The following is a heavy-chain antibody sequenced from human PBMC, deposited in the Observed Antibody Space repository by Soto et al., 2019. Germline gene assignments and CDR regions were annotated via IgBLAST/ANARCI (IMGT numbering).Heavy chain of an antibody. CDR3: ARHSLALRKNNWFDP. CDR2: IFYLGSS. D-gene: IGHD3-3*02. CDR1: GDSIISSDFY. J-gene: IGHJ5*02. Sequence: SETLSLTCTVSGDSIISSDFYWGWVRQPPGKGLEWIGSIFYLGSSYYNPSLQSRVTMSVDTSKNQFSLRLRSVTAADTALYFCARHSLALRKNNWFDPWGQGIMVTVSS. V-gene: IGHV4-39*01.